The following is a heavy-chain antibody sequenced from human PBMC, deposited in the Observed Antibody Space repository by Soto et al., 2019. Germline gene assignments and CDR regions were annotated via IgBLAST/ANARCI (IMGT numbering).Heavy chain of an antibody. CDR2: ISGSGGST. CDR1: GFTFSSYA. CDR3: ARTIFGVVNAFDI. D-gene: IGHD3-3*01. J-gene: IGHJ3*02. Sequence: EVQLLESGGGLVQPGGSLRLSCAASGFTFSSYAMSWVRQAPGKGLEWVSAISGSGGSTYYADSVKGRFTISRDNSKNTLYLQMNSLRAEDTAVYYYARTIFGVVNAFDIWGQGTMVTVSS. V-gene: IGHV3-23*01.